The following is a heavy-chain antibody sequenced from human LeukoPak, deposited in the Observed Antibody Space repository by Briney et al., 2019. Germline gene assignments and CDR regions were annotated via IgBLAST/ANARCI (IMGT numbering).Heavy chain of an antibody. Sequence: ASVKVSCKASGYTFTSYDINWVRQATGQGLEWMGWMNPNSGNTGYAQKFQGRVTITWNTSISTAYMELSSLRSEDTAVYYCARDVYYDFWSGYYRGAFDIWGQGTMVTVSS. J-gene: IGHJ3*02. D-gene: IGHD3-3*01. CDR3: ARDVYYDFWSGYYRGAFDI. CDR2: MNPNSGNT. V-gene: IGHV1-8*03. CDR1: GYTFTSYD.